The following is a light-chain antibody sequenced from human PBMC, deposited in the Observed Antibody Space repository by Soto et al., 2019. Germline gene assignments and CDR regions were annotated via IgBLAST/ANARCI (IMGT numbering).Light chain of an antibody. CDR3: ATCDDSLSGNWV. CDR2: RNN. V-gene: IGLV1-47*01. J-gene: IGLJ3*02. Sequence: QSVLTQPPAASGTPGQRVTISCSGSSSNIETNYVYWYQQLPGTAPKLLIYRNNQRPSGVPDRFSGSKSGTSASLAISGLRSEDEADYYCATCDDSLSGNWVFGGGTKLTVL. CDR1: SSNIETNY.